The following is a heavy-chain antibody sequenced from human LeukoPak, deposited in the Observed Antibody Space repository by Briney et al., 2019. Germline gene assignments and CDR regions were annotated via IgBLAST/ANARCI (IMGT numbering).Heavy chain of an antibody. Sequence: GGSLRLSCAASGFTFSSYGMHWVRQAPGKGLEWVAVISYDGSNKYYADSVKGRFTISRDNSKNTLYLQMNSLRAEDTAVYYCAREFRTRYYDSSGSQWGAFDIWGQGTMVTVSS. CDR1: GFTFSSYG. CDR3: AREFRTRYYDSSGSQWGAFDI. V-gene: IGHV3-30*03. J-gene: IGHJ3*02. D-gene: IGHD3-22*01. CDR2: ISYDGSNK.